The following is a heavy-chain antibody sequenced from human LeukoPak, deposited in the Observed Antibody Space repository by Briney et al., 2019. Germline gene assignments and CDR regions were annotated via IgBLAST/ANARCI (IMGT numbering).Heavy chain of an antibody. D-gene: IGHD6-13*01. CDR2: MYYSGSP. Sequence: PSETLSLTCTVSGGSISSYYWSWIRQPPGKGPEWIGYMYYSGSPNYNPSLKSQVTISVGRSTNRLSLKLSSVTAADTAVYYCARHGEQQLVRRWFDSWGQGTLVTVSS. V-gene: IGHV4-59*08. CDR3: ARHGEQQLVRRWFDS. CDR1: GGSISSYY. J-gene: IGHJ5*01.